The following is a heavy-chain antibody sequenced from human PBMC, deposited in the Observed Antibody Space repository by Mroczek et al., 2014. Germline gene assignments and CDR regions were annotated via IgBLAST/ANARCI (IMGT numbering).Heavy chain of an antibody. CDR1: GFTFSSYG. CDR3: AKDGIVVVVAATHYFDY. D-gene: IGHD2-15*01. J-gene: IGHJ4*02. CDR2: ISYDGSNK. V-gene: IGHV3-30*18. Sequence: VQLLETGGGVVQPGRSLRLSCAASGFTFSSYGMHWVRQAPGKGLEWVAVISYDGSNKYYADSVKGRFTIPRDNSKNTLYLQMNSLRAEDTAVYYCAKDGIVVVVAATHYFDYWGQGTPGSPSPQ.